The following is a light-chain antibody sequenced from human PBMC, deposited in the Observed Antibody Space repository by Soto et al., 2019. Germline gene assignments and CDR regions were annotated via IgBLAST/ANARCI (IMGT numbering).Light chain of an antibody. CDR1: SSDIGDYNF. CDR3: SSYKYDTVIPFV. J-gene: IGLJ1*01. V-gene: IGLV2-14*01. CDR2: EVS. Sequence: QSVLTQPASASGSPGQSISISCTGTSSDIGDYNFVSWYQHHPGKAPKVIIYEVSNRPSGVSHRFAGSKSGNTASLTISGLQTEDDADYSCSSYKYDTVIPFVFGSGTKVTVL.